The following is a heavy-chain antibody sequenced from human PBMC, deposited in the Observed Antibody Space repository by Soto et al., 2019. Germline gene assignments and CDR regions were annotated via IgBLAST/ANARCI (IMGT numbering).Heavy chain of an antibody. CDR1: GGSISSYY. J-gene: IGHJ6*02. V-gene: IGHV4-59*08. D-gene: IGHD3-10*01. CDR2: IYYSGST. Sequence: PSETLSLTCTVSGGSISSYYWSWIRQPPGKGLEWIGIIYYSGSTNYNPSLKSRVTISVDTSKNQFSLKLSSVTAADTAVYYCARSYYYGSGSYYSTPYYYGMDVWGQGTTVTVSS. CDR3: ARSYYYGSGSYYSTPYYYGMDV.